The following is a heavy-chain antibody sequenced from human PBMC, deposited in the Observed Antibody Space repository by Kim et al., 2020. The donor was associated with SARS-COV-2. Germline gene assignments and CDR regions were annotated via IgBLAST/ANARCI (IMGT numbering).Heavy chain of an antibody. CDR1: GFTFSSYS. V-gene: IGHV3-48*02. D-gene: IGHD3-22*01. J-gene: IGHJ6*02. CDR3: ARESSPSLGYYDSSGDSYYYGMDV. Sequence: GGSLRLSCAASGFTFSSYSMNWVRQAPGKGLEWVSYISSSSSTIYYADSVKGRFTISRDNAKNSLYLQMNSLRDEDTTVYYWARESSPSLGYYDSSGDSYYYGMDVWGQGTTVTVSS. CDR2: ISSSSSTI.